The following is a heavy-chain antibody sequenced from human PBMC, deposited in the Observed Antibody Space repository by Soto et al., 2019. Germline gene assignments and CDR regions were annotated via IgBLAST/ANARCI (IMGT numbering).Heavy chain of an antibody. CDR2: IWYDGSNK. Sequence: GSLRLSCEASGFTFSSYRIHWFRKAQGKGLEWVAVIWYDGSNKYYADSVKGRFTISRDNSKNTLYLQMNSLRAEDTAVYYCARDRGLLYDILTGYYFDYWGQGTLVTVSS. D-gene: IGHD3-9*01. CDR3: ARDRGLLYDILTGYYFDY. CDR1: GFTFSSYR. V-gene: IGHV3-33*01. J-gene: IGHJ4*02.